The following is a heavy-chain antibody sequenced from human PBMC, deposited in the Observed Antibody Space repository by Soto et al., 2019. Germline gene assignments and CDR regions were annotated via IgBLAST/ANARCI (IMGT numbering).Heavy chain of an antibody. CDR3: ARGREFDS. V-gene: IGHV4-30-2*01. CDR2: ICPSGTT. CDR1: GGSLTSGTYS. J-gene: IGHJ4*02. Sequence: PSETLSLTCAVSGGSLTSGTYSWNWIRQPPGKGLEWNGYICPSGTTYYNPSLKSRVSISIDVSKNQFSLNLRSLTAADTAAYYCARGREFDSWGQGTLVTVSS.